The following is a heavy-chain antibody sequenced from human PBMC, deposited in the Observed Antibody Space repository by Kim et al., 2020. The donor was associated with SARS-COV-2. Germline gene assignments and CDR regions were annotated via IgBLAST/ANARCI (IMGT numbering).Heavy chain of an antibody. CDR1: GYTFTSYY. CDR3: ARALIYYDSSITPKNWFDP. Sequence: ASVKVSCKASGYTFTSYYMHWVRQAPGQGLEWMGIINPSGGSTSYAQKFQGRVTMTRDTSTSTVYMELSSLRSEDTAVYYCARALIYYDSSITPKNWFDPWGQGTLVTVSS. D-gene: IGHD3-22*01. V-gene: IGHV1-46*01. CDR2: INPSGGST. J-gene: IGHJ5*02.